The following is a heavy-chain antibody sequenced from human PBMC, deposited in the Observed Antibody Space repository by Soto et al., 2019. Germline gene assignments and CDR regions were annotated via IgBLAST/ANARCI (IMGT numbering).Heavy chain of an antibody. V-gene: IGHV3-23*01. CDR1: VFTFSSYA. Sequence: GSLRLSGAASVFTFSSYAMNWVRQAPGKGLEWISVISNSGHSAYYADSVKGRFTISRDNSKNTLYLQIKSLRAEDTAAYYCAKGGPTFLNWFGPWGQGTLVTVSS. J-gene: IGHJ5*02. CDR2: ISNSGHSA. CDR3: AKGGPTFLNWFGP. D-gene: IGHD5-12*01.